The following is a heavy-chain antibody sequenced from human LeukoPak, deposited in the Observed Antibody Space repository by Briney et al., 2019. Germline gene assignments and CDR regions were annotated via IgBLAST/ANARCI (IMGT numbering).Heavy chain of an antibody. CDR2: IYYSGST. V-gene: IGHV4-30-4*01. D-gene: IGHD5-18*01. CDR1: GCSISSGDYY. CDR3: ARWGYSYGCRAHDY. J-gene: IGHJ4*02. Sequence: SQTLSLTCTVSGCSISSGDYYWSWSRQPPGKGLERIVYIYYSGSTYYNPSLNSRVTISVHTSKNQFSIKLISLTAAAPAMYSCARWGYSYGCRAHDYWCQGNVVTVSS.